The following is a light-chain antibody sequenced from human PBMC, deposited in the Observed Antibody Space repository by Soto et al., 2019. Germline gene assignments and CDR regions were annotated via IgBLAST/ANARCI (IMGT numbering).Light chain of an antibody. Sequence: DIVMTQSPDSLAVSLGERATINCKSSQSVLYSSNNKNYLGWYQQKQGKLPKLLIYWASTRESGVSDRISASGSGTDATLTISSLQAEDVAVYYCQQCSSTPFTFGPGTKVDIK. J-gene: IGKJ3*01. CDR1: QSVLYSSNNKNY. V-gene: IGKV4-1*01. CDR2: WAS. CDR3: QQCSSTPFT.